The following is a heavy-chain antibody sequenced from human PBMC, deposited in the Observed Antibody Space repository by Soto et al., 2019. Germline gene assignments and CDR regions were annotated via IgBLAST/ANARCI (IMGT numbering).Heavy chain of an antibody. CDR1: GYTFTSYG. V-gene: IGHV1-18*01. CDR3: ARDRTRRYCSSTSCYPWYFDL. D-gene: IGHD2-2*01. Sequence: QVQLVQSGAEVKKPGASVKVSCKASGYTFTSYGISWVRQAPGQGLEWMGWISAYNGNTNYAQKLQGRVTMTTDTSTSTAYMELRSLRSDDTAVYYCARDRTRRYCSSTSCYPWYFDLWGRGTLVTVSP. CDR2: ISAYNGNT. J-gene: IGHJ2*01.